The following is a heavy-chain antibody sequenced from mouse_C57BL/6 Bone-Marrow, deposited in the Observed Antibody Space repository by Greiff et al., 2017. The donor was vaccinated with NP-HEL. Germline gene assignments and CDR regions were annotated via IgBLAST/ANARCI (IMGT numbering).Heavy chain of an antibody. D-gene: IGHD2-10*02. CDR3: ARGVWSPWFAY. CDR2: ISYSGST. CDR1: GYSITSGYD. V-gene: IGHV3-1*01. Sequence: EVKLQESGPGMVKPSQSLSLTCTVTGYSITSGYDWHWIRHFPGNKLEWMGYISYSGSTNYNPYLKSRISITHDTSKNHFFLKLNSVTTEDTATYYCARGVWSPWFAYWGQGTLVTVSA. J-gene: IGHJ3*01.